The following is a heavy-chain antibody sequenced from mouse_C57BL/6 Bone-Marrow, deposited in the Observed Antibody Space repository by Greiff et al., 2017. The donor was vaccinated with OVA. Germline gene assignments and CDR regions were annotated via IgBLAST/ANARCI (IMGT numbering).Heavy chain of an antibody. J-gene: IGHJ3*01. CDR1: GYTFTDYN. D-gene: IGHD2-10*02. CDR2: INPNNGGT. V-gene: IGHV1-18*01. Sequence: VQLQQSGPELVKPGASVKIPCKASGYTFTDYNMDWVQQSHGKSLEWIGDINPNNGGTIYNQKFKGKATLTVDKSSSTAYMELRSLTSEDTAVYYCAGVYGSWFAYWGQGTLVTVSA. CDR3: AGVYGSWFAY.